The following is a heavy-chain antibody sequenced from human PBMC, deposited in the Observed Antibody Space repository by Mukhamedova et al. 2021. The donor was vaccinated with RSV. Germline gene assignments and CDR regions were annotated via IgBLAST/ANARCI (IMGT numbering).Heavy chain of an antibody. CDR2: YYSGST. D-gene: IGHD6-13*01. CDR3: ARLDSSSWYRGYYYYMDV. Sequence: YYSGSTNYNPSLKSRVTISVDTSKNQFSLKLSSVTAADTAVYYCARLDSSSWYRGYYYYMDVWGTGTTVTVSS. V-gene: IGHV4-59*08. J-gene: IGHJ6*03.